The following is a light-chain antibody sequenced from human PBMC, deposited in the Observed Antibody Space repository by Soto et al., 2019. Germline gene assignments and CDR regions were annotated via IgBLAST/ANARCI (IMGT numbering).Light chain of an antibody. CDR1: QSVRNNY. V-gene: IGKV3-20*01. CDR3: QQYGSSGT. CDR2: GAS. Sequence: EIVLTQSPGTLSLSPGERATLSCRASQSVRNNYLAWYQQKPGQAPRLLIYGASNSATGIPDRFSGSGSGTDFPLTISRLEPEDFAVYYCQQYGSSGTFGQGTKVEIK. J-gene: IGKJ1*01.